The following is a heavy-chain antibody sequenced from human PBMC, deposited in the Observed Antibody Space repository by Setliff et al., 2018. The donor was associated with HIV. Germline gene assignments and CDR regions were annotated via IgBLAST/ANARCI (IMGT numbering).Heavy chain of an antibody. V-gene: IGHV4-59*01. Sequence: SETLSLTCSVSVGSISAYYWSWVRQSPGRGLEWIGYVSNTGTTSYNPSLNSRVTMSLDTSRDQFSLKLSSVTAADTAVYYCARTRGRALVSYYFDSWGQGRRVTSPQ. CDR2: VSNTGTT. CDR1: VGSISAYY. J-gene: IGHJ4*02. CDR3: ARTRGRALVSYYFDS. D-gene: IGHD1-26*01.